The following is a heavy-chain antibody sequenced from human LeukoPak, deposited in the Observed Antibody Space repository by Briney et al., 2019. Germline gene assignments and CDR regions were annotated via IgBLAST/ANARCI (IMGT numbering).Heavy chain of an antibody. V-gene: IGHV3-7*01. CDR2: IKKDGSEK. CDR3: LTPRLAAVGMVY. Sequence: GGSLRLSCAASGFTFSTFWMSWVRQAPGKGLEWVANIKKDGSEKCYVDSVKGRFTIPRDNAKKSLYLQMNSLRVEDTAVYYCLTPRLAAVGMVYWGQGTLITVSS. J-gene: IGHJ4*02. CDR1: GFTFSTFW. D-gene: IGHD6-13*01.